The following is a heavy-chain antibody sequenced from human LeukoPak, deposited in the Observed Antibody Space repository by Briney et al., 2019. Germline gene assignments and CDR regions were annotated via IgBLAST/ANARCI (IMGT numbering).Heavy chain of an antibody. D-gene: IGHD6-19*01. CDR3: AKDNRRHYTSGPNPDSLH. V-gene: IGHV3-9*01. Sequence: PGRSLRLSCAGSGFIFNNYAMHWVWQPPGKGLEWVSGISWNSGRIDYADSVKGRFTISRDNAKNSLYLQMNSLRVEDTAFYYCAKDNRRHYTSGPNPDSLHWGQGALVTVSS. J-gene: IGHJ4*02. CDR2: ISWNSGRI. CDR1: GFIFNNYA.